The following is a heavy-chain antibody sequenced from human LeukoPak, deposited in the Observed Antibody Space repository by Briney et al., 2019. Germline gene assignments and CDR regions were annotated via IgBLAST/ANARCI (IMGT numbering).Heavy chain of an antibody. Sequence: QSGGSLRLSCAASGFTFSSYWMHWVRQAPGKGLVWVSRINSDGSSTSYADSVKGRFTISRDDAKNTLYLQMNSLRAEDTAVYYCARLGSQGGVAALDYWGQGTLVTVSS. D-gene: IGHD6-25*01. J-gene: IGHJ4*02. CDR3: ARLGSQGGVAALDY. V-gene: IGHV3-74*01. CDR1: GFTFSSYW. CDR2: INSDGSST.